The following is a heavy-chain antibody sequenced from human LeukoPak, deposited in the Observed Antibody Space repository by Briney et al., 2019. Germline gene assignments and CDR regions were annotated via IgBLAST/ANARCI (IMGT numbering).Heavy chain of an antibody. V-gene: IGHV3-23*01. Sequence: GGSLRLSCAASGFTFSSYAMSWVRQAPGKGLEWVSAISGSGGSTYYADSVKGRFTISRDNSKNTPDLQMNSLRAEDTAAYYCANGEVVSFDYWGQGTLVTVSS. CDR2: ISGSGGST. D-gene: IGHD3-16*01. CDR3: ANGEVVSFDY. CDR1: GFTFSSYA. J-gene: IGHJ4*02.